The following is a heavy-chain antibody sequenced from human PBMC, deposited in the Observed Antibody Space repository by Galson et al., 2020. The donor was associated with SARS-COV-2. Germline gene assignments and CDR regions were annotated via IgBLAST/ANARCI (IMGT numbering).Heavy chain of an antibody. J-gene: IGHJ4*02. V-gene: IGHV4-59*08. D-gene: IGHD6-6*01. CDR2: FHYDGST. CDR1: NGSISSDY. CDR3: ARYTTSSVAFDF. Sequence: SETLSLTCSVSNGSISSDYWRWIRQTPGKGLEWIGFFHYDGSTNYNPSLRSRVTISIDPSKNQFSLKLSSVTAADSAVYYCARYTTSSVAFDFWGQGTLVTVAS.